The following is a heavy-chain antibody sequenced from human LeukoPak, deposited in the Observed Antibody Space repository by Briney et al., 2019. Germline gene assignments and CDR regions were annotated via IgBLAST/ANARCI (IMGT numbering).Heavy chain of an antibody. Sequence: PSGTLSLTCAVSGGSISSSNWWSWVRPPPGKGLEWIGSIYYSGSTYYNPSLKSRVTMSVDTSKNQFSLKLSSVTAADTAVYYCASPLYSGTLLDAFDIWGQGTMVTVSS. D-gene: IGHD1-26*01. CDR1: GGSISSSNW. CDR3: ASPLYSGTLLDAFDI. J-gene: IGHJ3*02. CDR2: IYYSGST. V-gene: IGHV4-4*02.